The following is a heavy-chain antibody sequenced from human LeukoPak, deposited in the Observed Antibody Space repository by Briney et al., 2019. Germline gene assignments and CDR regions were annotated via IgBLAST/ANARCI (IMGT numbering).Heavy chain of an antibody. CDR3: ARKLGYCSSTSCPLYYYYYMDV. V-gene: IGHV1-69*06. D-gene: IGHD2-2*01. CDR1: GGTFSSYA. J-gene: IGHJ6*03. CDR2: IIPIFGTA. Sequence: SVKVSCKASGGTFSSYAISWVRQAPGQGLEWMGGIIPIFGTANYAQKFQGRVTITADKSTSTAYMELSSLRSEDTAVYYCARKLGYCSSTSCPLYYYYYMDVWGKGTTVTISS.